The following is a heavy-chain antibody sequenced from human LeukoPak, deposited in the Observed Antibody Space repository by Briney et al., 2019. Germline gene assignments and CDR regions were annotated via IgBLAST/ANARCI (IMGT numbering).Heavy chain of an antibody. CDR2: IYYSGST. J-gene: IGHJ4*02. CDR1: GGSISSSSYY. V-gene: IGHV4-39*07. CDR3: ARGVGMITFGGVIRVFLDY. D-gene: IGHD3-16*02. Sequence: SETLSLTCTVSGGSISSSSYYWGWIRQPPGKGLEWIGSIYYSGSTYYNPSLKSRVTISVDTSKNQFSLKLSSVTAADTAVYYCARGVGMITFGGVIRVFLDYWGQGTLVTVSS.